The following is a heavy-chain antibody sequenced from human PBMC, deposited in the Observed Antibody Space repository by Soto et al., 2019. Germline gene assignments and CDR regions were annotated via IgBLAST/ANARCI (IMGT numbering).Heavy chain of an antibody. CDR2: IIPILGIA. D-gene: IGHD2-2*01. V-gene: IGHV1-69*02. CDR3: AMESSSSTSCTRDY. CDR1: GGTFSSYT. J-gene: IGHJ4*02. Sequence: QVQLVQSGAEVKKPGSSVKVSCKASGGTFSSYTISWVRQAPGQGLEWMGRIIPILGIANYAQKFQGRVTNTAEKCTSPAYMELSRLRSEETAVYYCAMESSSSTSCTRDYWGPGTLVTVSS.